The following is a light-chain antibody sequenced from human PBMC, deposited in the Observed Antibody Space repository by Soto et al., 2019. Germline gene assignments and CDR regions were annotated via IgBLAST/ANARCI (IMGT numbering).Light chain of an antibody. CDR3: QQYYNTPLT. J-gene: IGKJ3*01. CDR2: WAS. CDR1: QSVLYTSNNRNY. Sequence: DIVMTQSPDSLAVSLGERATINCKSSQSVLYTSNNRNYVAWYQQKSGQPPKLLIYWASTRQSGVPDRFSGSGSVTDFTLTISSLQAEDVAVYYCQQYYNTPLTFGPGTTVDIK. V-gene: IGKV4-1*01.